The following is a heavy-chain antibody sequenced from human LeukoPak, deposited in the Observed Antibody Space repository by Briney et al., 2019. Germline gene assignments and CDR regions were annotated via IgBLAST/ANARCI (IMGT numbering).Heavy chain of an antibody. V-gene: IGHV3-30*02. CDR3: AKVQGSSGWYEISFDY. Sequence: GGSLRLSCAASGFTFSSYGIHWVRQAPGKGLEWVAFIRYDGSNKYYTDSVKGRFTISRDNSKNTLYLQMNSLRAEDTAVYYCAKVQGSSGWYEISFDYWGQGTLVTVSS. D-gene: IGHD6-19*01. CDR1: GFTFSSYG. J-gene: IGHJ4*02. CDR2: IRYDGSNK.